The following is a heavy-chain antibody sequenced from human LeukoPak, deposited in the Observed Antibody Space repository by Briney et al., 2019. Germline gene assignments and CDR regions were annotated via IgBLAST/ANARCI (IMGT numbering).Heavy chain of an antibody. J-gene: IGHJ6*04. CDR3: AELGITMIGGV. D-gene: IGHD3-10*02. V-gene: IGHV3-9*01. Sequence: GGSLRLSCAASGFTFDDYAMHWVRQVPGKGLEWVSRISWNSGSIGYADSVKGRFTISRDNAKNSLYLQMNSLRAEDTAVYYCAELGITMIGGVWGKGTTVTISS. CDR2: ISWNSGSI. CDR1: GFTFDDYA.